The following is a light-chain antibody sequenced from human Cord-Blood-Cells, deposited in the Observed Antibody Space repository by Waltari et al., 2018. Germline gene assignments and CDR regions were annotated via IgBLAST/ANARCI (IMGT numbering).Light chain of an antibody. J-gene: IGLJ3*02. CDR3: QSYDSSNWV. CDR1: SGSIASND. V-gene: IGLV6-57*01. CDR2: EDH. Sequence: NFMLTQPHSVSASPGKTVTISCTRSSGSIASNDVQRYQQRPGSSPTPVIYEDHQRPSGVPDRFSGSIDSSSNSASLTISGLKTEDEADYYCQSYDSSNWVFGGGTKLTVL.